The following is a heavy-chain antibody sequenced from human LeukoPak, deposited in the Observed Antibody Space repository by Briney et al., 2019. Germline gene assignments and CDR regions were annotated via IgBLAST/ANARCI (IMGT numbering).Heavy chain of an antibody. V-gene: IGHV3-30*04. D-gene: IGHD3-22*01. CDR2: ISYDGSNK. CDR3: AREDSCGPNWFDP. Sequence: GGSLRLSCAASGFTFSSYAMHWVRQAPGKGLEWVAVISYDGSNKYYADSVKGRFTISGDNSKNTLYLQMNSLRAEDTAVYYCAREDSCGPNWFDPWGQATLLSVSS. J-gene: IGHJ5*02. CDR1: GFTFSSYA.